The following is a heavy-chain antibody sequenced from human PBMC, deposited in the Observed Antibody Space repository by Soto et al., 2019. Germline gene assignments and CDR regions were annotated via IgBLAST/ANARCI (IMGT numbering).Heavy chain of an antibody. CDR3: ARDNIRAAMASGYYYGMDV. Sequence: RLSCAASGFTFSSYAMHWVRQAPGKGLEWVAVISYDGSNKYYADSVKGRFTISRDNSKNTLYLQMNSLRAEDTAVYYCARDNIRAAMASGYYYGMDVWGQGTTVTVSS. J-gene: IGHJ6*02. V-gene: IGHV3-30-3*01. CDR2: ISYDGSNK. CDR1: GFTFSSYA. D-gene: IGHD5-18*01.